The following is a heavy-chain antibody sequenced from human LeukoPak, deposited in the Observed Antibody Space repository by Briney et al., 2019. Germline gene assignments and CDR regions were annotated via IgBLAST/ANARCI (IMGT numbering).Heavy chain of an antibody. Sequence: GGSLRLSCVASGFTVSNTYMTWVRQAPGKGLEWVSNLYSGGSTYYAHSVKGRFTISRDNSKNTVYLQTNSLGAEDTAVYYCARQSNYGDYDPWGQGTLVTVSS. CDR2: LYSGGST. CDR3: ARQSNYGDYDP. J-gene: IGHJ5*02. V-gene: IGHV3-53*01. D-gene: IGHD4-17*01. CDR1: GFTVSNTY.